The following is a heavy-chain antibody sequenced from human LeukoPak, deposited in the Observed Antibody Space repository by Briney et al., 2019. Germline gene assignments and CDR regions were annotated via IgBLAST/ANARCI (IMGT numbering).Heavy chain of an antibody. CDR2: IKEDGSEK. CDR3: ATDQDHGYFRQ. D-gene: IGHD4-17*01. V-gene: IGHV3-7*01. Sequence: GGSLRLSCAASELTFRSYWMTWVRQAPGKEPEWVANIKEDGSEKYYEDSVRGRFTISRDNAKNTLYLDMNSLRAEDTAVFYCATDQDHGYFRQWGQGTLVIVSS. J-gene: IGHJ1*01. CDR1: ELTFRSYW.